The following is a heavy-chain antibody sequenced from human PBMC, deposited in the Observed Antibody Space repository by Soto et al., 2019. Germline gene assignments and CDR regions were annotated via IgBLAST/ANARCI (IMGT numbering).Heavy chain of an antibody. CDR2: INHSGST. CDR3: ARGFRGLLWAYYFDY. CDR1: GGSFSGYY. Sequence: PSETLSLTCAVYGGSFSGYYWSWIRQPPGKGLEWIGEINHSGSTNYNPSLKSRVTISVDTPKNQFSLKLSSVTAADTAVYYCARGFRGLLWAYYFDYWGQGTLVTVSS. J-gene: IGHJ4*02. V-gene: IGHV4-34*01. D-gene: IGHD3-10*01.